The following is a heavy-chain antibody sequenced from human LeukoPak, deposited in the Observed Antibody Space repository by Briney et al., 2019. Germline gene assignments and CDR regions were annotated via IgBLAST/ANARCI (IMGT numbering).Heavy chain of an antibody. J-gene: IGHJ4*02. CDR3: ARQYSSALGSDFDY. V-gene: IGHV4-59*01. D-gene: IGHD6-25*01. CDR1: GGSISSYY. Sequence: PSETLSLTCTVSGGSISSYYWGWIRQPPGKGLEWIGYIYYSGSTNYNPSLKSRVTISVDTSKNQFSLKLSSVTAADTAVYYCARQYSSALGSDFDYWGQGTLVTVSS. CDR2: IYYSGST.